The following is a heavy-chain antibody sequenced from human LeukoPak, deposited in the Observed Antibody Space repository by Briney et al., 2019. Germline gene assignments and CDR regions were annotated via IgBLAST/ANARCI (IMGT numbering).Heavy chain of an antibody. D-gene: IGHD5-12*01. CDR2: IYSGGST. J-gene: IGHJ4*02. CDR1: GFTVSSNY. CDR3: ARAPGKWLRSYYFDY. V-gene: IGHV3-66*01. Sequence: GGSLRLSCAASGFTVSSNYINWVRQAPGKGLEWVSVIYSGGSTYYADSVKGRFTISRDNSKNTLYLQMNSLRAEDTAVYYCARAPGKWLRSYYFDYWGQGTLVTVSS.